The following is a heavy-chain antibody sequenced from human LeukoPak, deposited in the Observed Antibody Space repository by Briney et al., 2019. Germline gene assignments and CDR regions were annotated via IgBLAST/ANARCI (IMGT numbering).Heavy chain of an antibody. J-gene: IGHJ6*02. CDR1: GFTFSSYS. D-gene: IGHD1-20*01. V-gene: IGHV3-21*01. CDR3: SRGLSSYNWNDLAGISYGMDV. CDR2: ISSSSSYI. Sequence: GGSLRLSCAASGFTFSSYSMNWVRQAPGKGLEWVSSISSSSSYIYYADSVKGRFTISRDNVKNSLYLQMNSLRAEDTAVYYCSRGLSSYNWNDLAGISYGMDVWGQGTTVTLSS.